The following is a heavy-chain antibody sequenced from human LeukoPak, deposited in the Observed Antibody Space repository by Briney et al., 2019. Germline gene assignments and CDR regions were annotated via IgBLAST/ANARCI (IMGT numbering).Heavy chain of an antibody. J-gene: IGHJ4*02. CDR3: RGYYGSGSYLAPY. V-gene: IGHV4-30-2*01. CDR2: IYHSGST. Sequence: SQTLSLTCAVSGGSISSGGYSWSWIRQPPGKGLEWIGYIYHSGSTYYNPSLKSRVTISVDRSKNQFSLKLSSVTAADTAVYYCRGYYGSGSYLAPYWGQGTLVTVSS. D-gene: IGHD3-10*01. CDR1: GGSISSGGYS.